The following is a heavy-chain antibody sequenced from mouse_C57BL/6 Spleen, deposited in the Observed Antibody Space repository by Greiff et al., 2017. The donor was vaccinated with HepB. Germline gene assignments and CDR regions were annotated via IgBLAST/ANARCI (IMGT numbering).Heavy chain of an antibody. V-gene: IGHV1-67*01. D-gene: IGHD4-1*01. J-gene: IGHJ3*01. CDR2: ISTYYGDA. CDR3: ARGRTGTTWFAY. Sequence: VQLKESGPELVRPGVSVKISCKGSGYTFTDYAMHWVKQSHAKSLEWIGVISTYYGDASYNQKFKDKATMTVDKSSRTAYMELARLTSEDSAVYYCARGRTGTTWFAYWGQGTLVTVSA. CDR1: GYTFTDYA.